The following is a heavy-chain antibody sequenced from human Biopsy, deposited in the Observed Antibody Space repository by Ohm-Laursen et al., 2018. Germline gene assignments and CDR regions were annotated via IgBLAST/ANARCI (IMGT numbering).Heavy chain of an antibody. V-gene: IGHV1-69*04. CDR3: ARGSGSYSRVMDV. D-gene: IGHD3-10*01. CDR2: IFPIVGIE. J-gene: IGHJ6*02. CDR1: GYTFTSYA. Sequence: SVKVSCKASGYTFTSYAISWVRQAPGQGLEWVGRIFPIVGIEDHALKFKDRITINADESTNTAYMELSSLRSEDTAIYYCARGSGSYSRVMDVWGRGTTVIVSS.